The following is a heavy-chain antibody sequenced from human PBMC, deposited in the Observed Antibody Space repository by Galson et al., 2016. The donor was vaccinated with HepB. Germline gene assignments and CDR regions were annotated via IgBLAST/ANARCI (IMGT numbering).Heavy chain of an antibody. CDR3: ARALRDDFWRGYYSGNLYYYGMDV. D-gene: IGHD3-3*01. CDR2: INSDGSSA. V-gene: IGHV3-74*01. J-gene: IGHJ6*02. Sequence: SLRLSCAASGFTFDGCVMHWVRQAPGKGLVWVSRINSDGSSASYAESVKGRFTISRDNAKNTLYLQANSLRAEDTAVYYCARALRDDFWRGYYSGNLYYYGMDVWGQGTTVTVSS. CDR1: GFTFDGCV.